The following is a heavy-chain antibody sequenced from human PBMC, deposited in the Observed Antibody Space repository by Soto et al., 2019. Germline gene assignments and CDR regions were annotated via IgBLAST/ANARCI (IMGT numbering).Heavy chain of an antibody. CDR3: ARDIGLLGTFDY. CDR2: IYSGGST. CDR1: GFTVSTTY. D-gene: IGHD3-16*01. V-gene: IGHV3-66*01. J-gene: IGHJ4*02. Sequence: GGSLRLSCAASGFTVSTTYMHWVRQAPGKGLEWVSLIYSGGSTNYADSVKRRFSISRDTSKNTLHLQMNSLRAEDTAVYYCARDIGLLGTFDYWGQGTLVTVSS.